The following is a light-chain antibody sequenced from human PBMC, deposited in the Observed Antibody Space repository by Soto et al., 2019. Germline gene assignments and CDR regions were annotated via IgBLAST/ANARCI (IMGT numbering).Light chain of an antibody. J-gene: IGKJ4*01. CDR2: DAS. CDR3: QQRSNWPQLT. Sequence: EIVLTQSPATLSLSPGERATLSCRASQSVSNYLAWYQHKPGQAPRLLISDASNRATGIPARFSGSGSGTDFTLTISSLEPEDFAVYYCQQRSNWPQLTFGGGTKVEV. CDR1: QSVSNY. V-gene: IGKV3-11*01.